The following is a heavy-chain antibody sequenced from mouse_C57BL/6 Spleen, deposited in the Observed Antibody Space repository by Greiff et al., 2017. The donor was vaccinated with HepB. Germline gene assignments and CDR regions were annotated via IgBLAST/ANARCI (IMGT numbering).Heavy chain of an antibody. V-gene: IGHV1-42*01. CDR3: AAYYDYDGAY. CDR1: GYSFTGYY. J-gene: IGHJ3*01. D-gene: IGHD2-4*01. Sequence: VQLQQSGPELVKPGASVKISCKASGYSFTGYYMNWVKQSPEKSLEWIGEINPSTGGSTYNQKFKAKATLTVDKSSSTAYMQLKSLTSEDSAVYYCAAYYDYDGAYWGQGTLVTVSA. CDR2: INPSTGGS.